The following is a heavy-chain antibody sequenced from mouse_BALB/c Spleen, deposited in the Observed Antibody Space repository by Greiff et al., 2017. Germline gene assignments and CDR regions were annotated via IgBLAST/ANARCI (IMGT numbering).Heavy chain of an antibody. D-gene: IGHD1-1*01. Sequence: VQLQQPGAELVKPGASVKLSCKASGYTFTSYWMHWVKQSHGKSLEWIGGINPNNGGTSYNQKFKGKATLTVDKSSSTAYMELRSLTSEDSAVYYCARSITTVVRFAYWGQGTLVTVSA. V-gene: IGHV1-22*01. CDR1: GYTFTSYW. J-gene: IGHJ3*01. CDR3: ARSITTVVRFAY. CDR2: INPNNGGT.